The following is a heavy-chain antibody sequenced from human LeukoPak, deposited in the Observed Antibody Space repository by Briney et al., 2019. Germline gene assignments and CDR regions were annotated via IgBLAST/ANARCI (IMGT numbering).Heavy chain of an antibody. CDR2: IYSTGST. J-gene: IGHJ4*02. D-gene: IGHD1-26*01. CDR3: ARQGYTVSYYFLDY. V-gene: IGHV4-4*07. Sequence: PSETLSLTCDVSGGSVRSYWWGWVRQPDGKGLEWLGRIYSTGSTRFNPSLKSRLTLSIDTSTNQFSLKLTSVTAADTAVYFCARQGYTVSYYFLDYWSQGTLVTVSS. CDR1: GGSVRSYW.